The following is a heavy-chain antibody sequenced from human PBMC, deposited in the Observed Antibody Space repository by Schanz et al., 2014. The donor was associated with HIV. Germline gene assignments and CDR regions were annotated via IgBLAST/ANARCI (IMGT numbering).Heavy chain of an antibody. J-gene: IGHJ2*01. V-gene: IGHV1-69*01. CDR2: IIPIFGTA. D-gene: IGHD6-6*01. Sequence: QVKLVQSGAEVKRPGSTVKVSCTASGGTLISTYGFSWARQAPGQGLEWMGGIIPIFGTANYAQKFQDRVTITADEPTSTAYMELSSLRSEDSAVYYCARSETIAARPVWYFDLWGRGTLVTVSS. CDR1: GGTLISTYG. CDR3: ARSETIAARPVWYFDL.